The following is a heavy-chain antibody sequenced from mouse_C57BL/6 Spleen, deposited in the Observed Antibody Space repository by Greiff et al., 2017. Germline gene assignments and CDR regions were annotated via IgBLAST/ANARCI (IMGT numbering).Heavy chain of an antibody. D-gene: IGHD1-1*01. J-gene: IGHJ2*01. CDR1: GYTFTSYC. CDR2: IHPTSGST. Sequence: QVQLQQPGAELVKPGASVKLSCKASGYTFTSYCMHWVKQRPGQGLEWIGMIHPTSGSTNYNEKFKSKATLTVDKSSSTAYMQLSSLTSEDSAVYYCARRGYYGSSPYFDYWGQGTTLTVSS. CDR3: ARRGYYGSSPYFDY. V-gene: IGHV1-64*01.